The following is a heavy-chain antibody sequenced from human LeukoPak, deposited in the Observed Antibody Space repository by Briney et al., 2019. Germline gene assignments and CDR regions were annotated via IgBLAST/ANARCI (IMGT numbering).Heavy chain of an antibody. CDR3: ARCASPRYQLLWGFDYYGMDV. Sequence: GASVKVSSKASGYTFTSYDINWVRQAAGQGLEWMGWMNPNSGNTGYAQKFQGRVTMTRNTSISTAYMELSSLRSEDTAVYYCARCASPRYQLLWGFDYYGMDVWGQGTTVTVSS. J-gene: IGHJ6*02. V-gene: IGHV1-8*01. D-gene: IGHD2-2*01. CDR1: GYTFTSYD. CDR2: MNPNSGNT.